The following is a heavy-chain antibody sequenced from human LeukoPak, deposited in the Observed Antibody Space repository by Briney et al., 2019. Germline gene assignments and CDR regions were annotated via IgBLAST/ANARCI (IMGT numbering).Heavy chain of an antibody. CDR3: ARGSRSSMTYCFDY. D-gene: IGHD2-2*01. V-gene: IGHV3-48*01. CDR1: GFTFSSYA. CDR2: ISSSGSTI. Sequence: GGSLRLSCAASGFTFSSYAMNWVRQAPGKGLEWVSYISSSGSTIYSADSVKGRFTISRDNAKNSLYLQMNSLRAEDTAVYYCARGSRSSMTYCFDYWGQGTLVTVSS. J-gene: IGHJ4*02.